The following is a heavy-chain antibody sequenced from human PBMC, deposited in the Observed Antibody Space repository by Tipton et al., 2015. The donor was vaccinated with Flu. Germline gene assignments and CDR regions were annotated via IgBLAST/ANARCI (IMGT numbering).Heavy chain of an antibody. D-gene: IGHD3-3*01. Sequence: TLSLTCTVSGGSISSYYWSWIRQPPGKGLEWIGYIYYSGSTNYNPSLKSRVTIPVDTSKNQFSLKLSSVTAADTAVYYCARSTGYDFWSGYSYYYYYGMDVWGQGTTVTVSS. CDR2: IYYSGST. J-gene: IGHJ6*02. V-gene: IGHV4-59*01. CDR3: ARSTGYDFWSGYSYYYYYGMDV. CDR1: GGSISSYY.